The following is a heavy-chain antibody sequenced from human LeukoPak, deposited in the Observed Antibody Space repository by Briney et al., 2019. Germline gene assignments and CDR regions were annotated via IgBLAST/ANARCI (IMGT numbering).Heavy chain of an antibody. CDR1: GFTFRNYV. CDR2: TSSDLNVK. D-gene: IGHD3-3*01. V-gene: IGHV3-30*18. Sequence: GGSLRLSCAASGFTFRNYVIHWVRQAPGKGLEWVAVTSSDLNVKLYADSVKGRFTISRDNSRHTLYLQMDSLRAEDTAVYYCAKVWADYDFWSAYYWYFDLWGRGTLVTVSS. J-gene: IGHJ2*01. CDR3: AKVWADYDFWSAYYWYFDL.